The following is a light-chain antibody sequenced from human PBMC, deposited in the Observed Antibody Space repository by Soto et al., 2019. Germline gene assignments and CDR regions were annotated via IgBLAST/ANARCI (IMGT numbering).Light chain of an antibody. CDR2: DNN. V-gene: IGLV1-51*01. CDR3: GTWDSSLVV. CDR1: SSNIRNNY. Sequence: QSVLTQPPSVSAAPGQKVTISCSGSSSNIRNNYVSWYQQLPGTAPKLLIYDNNKRPSGIPDRFSGSKSGTSATLGITGLQTGDEADYYCGTWDSSLVVFGGGTKVTVL. J-gene: IGLJ2*01.